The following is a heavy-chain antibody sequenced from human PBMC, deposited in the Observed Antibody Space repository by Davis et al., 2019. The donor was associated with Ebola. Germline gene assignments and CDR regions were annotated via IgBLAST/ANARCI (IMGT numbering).Heavy chain of an antibody. CDR3: ARDGSLLWGIRY. J-gene: IGHJ4*02. V-gene: IGHV1-8*01. D-gene: IGHD3-16*01. CDR1: GYTFTTYD. CDR2: MNPHSGNT. Sequence: AASVKVSCKASGYTFTTYDITWVRQATGQGLEWMGWMNPHSGNTGYAQKFQGRVTMTRGTSISTAYMELSSLTSEDTAVYYCARDGSLLWGIRYWGQGTLVTVSS.